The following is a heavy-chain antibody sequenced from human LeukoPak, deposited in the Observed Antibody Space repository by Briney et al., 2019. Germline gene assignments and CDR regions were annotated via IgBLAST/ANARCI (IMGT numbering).Heavy chain of an antibody. V-gene: IGHV3-7*01. J-gene: IGHJ3*02. CDR2: IKQDGSEK. Sequence: GGSLRLSCAASGFTFSNYWMSWVRQAPGKGLEWVANIKQDGSEKYYVDSVMGRFTISRDNSKNTLYLQMNSLRAEDTAVYYCARARSSYGYGDAFDIWGQGTMVTVSS. D-gene: IGHD5-18*01. CDR3: ARARSSYGYGDAFDI. CDR1: GFTFSNYW.